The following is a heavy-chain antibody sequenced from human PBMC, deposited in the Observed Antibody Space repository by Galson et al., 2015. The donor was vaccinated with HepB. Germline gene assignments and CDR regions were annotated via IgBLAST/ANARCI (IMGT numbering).Heavy chain of an antibody. V-gene: IGHV1-18*04. D-gene: IGHD3-10*01. J-gene: IGHJ4*02. Sequence: TFTSYGISWVRQAPGQGLEWMGWISTYNGNTNYAQKFQGRVTMTTDTSTSTAYMELRSLGSDDTPVYYCARDWSGYWGQGTLVTVSS. CDR1: TFTSYG. CDR2: ISTYNGNT. CDR3: ARDWSGY.